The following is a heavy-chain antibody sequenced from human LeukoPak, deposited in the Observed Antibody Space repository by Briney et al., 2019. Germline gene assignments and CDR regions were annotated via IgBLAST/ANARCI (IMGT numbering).Heavy chain of an antibody. J-gene: IGHJ5*02. Sequence: NPSETLSLTCTVSGSSINGHYWSWLRQPPGKGLEWIGYIYSTDNILYNPFLKSRVTLSLDTFNNQFSLSLTSVTAADTAVYYCAGLHFASAEEFDPWGQGTLVSVSS. CDR2: IYSTDNI. V-gene: IGHV4-59*08. CDR3: AGLHFASAEEFDP. CDR1: GSSINGHY. D-gene: IGHD6-25*01.